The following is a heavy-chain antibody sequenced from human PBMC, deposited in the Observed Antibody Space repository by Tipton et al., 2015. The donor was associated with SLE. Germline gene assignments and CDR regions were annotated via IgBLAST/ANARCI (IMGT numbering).Heavy chain of an antibody. J-gene: IGHJ5*02. CDR2: IYYSGST. CDR3: ARHLAVIAPPGFDP. V-gene: IGHV4-59*08. Sequence: LRLSCTLSGDSLSGYYWSWIRQPPGKRLEWVGYIYYSGSTNYNPSLGDRVTISLDTSKNQFSLKVSSVTAADSAMYYCARHLAVIAPPGFDPWGQGTLVTVSS. D-gene: IGHD2-21*01. CDR1: GDSLSGYY.